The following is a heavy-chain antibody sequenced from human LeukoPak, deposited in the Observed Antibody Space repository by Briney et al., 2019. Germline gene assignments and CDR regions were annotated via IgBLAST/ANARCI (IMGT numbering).Heavy chain of an antibody. D-gene: IGHD6-6*01. J-gene: IGHJ4*02. V-gene: IGHV1-69*01. CDR3: ARGKREYSSSVYDY. Sequence: GSSVKVSCKASGGTFSSYAISWVRQAPGQGLEWMGGIIPIFGTANYAQKFQGRVTITADESTSTAYMELSSLRSEDTAVYYCARGKREYSSSVYDYWGQGTPVTVSS. CDR1: GGTFSSYA. CDR2: IIPIFGTA.